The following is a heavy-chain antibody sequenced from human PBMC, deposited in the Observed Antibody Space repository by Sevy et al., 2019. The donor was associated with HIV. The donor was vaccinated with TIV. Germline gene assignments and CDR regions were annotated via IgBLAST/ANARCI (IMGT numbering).Heavy chain of an antibody. CDR3: ARLICTSGICYLYY. J-gene: IGHJ4*02. Sequence: GESLKISCKGSGYSFTRYWIAWVRQMPGKGLEWMGIIYPDDSETRYSPSFQGQVTIPADKSISTAYLQWSSLRASDSAMYYCARLICTSGICYLYYWGQGNLVTVSS. CDR2: IYPDDSET. V-gene: IGHV5-51*01. D-gene: IGHD2-8*01. CDR1: GYSFTRYW.